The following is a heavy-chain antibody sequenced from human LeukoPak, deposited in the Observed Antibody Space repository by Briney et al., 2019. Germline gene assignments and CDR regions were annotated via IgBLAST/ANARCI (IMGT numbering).Heavy chain of an antibody. CDR2: ISGSGGST. D-gene: IGHD3-10*01. CDR1: GFTFSSYA. V-gene: IGHV3-23*01. Sequence: GGSLRLSCAASGFTFSSYAMSWVRQAPGKGLEWVSAISGSGGSTYYADSVKGRFTISRDNSKNTLYLQMNSLRAEDTAVYYCAKDSVWFGESSYAFDIWGQGTMVTVSS. J-gene: IGHJ3*02. CDR3: AKDSVWFGESSYAFDI.